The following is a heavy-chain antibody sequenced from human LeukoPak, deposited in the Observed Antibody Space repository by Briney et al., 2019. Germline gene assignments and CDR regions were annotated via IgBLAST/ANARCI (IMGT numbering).Heavy chain of an antibody. CDR2: ISAYNGNI. CDR3: ARARRVQVVSASESAEYFQH. D-gene: IGHD2-2*01. J-gene: IGHJ1*01. CDR1: GYTFTYYG. V-gene: IGHV1-18*01. Sequence: ASVKVSCKASGYTFTYYGISWVRQAPGQGLEWMGWISAYNGNINYAQKFQGRVAMTTDTSTSTAYMELKSLRSDDTAVYYCARARRVQVVSASESAEYFQHWGQGTLVTVS.